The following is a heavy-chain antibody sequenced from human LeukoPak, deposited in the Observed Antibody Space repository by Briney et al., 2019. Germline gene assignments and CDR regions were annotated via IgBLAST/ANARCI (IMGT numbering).Heavy chain of an antibody. CDR2: ISGSGGST. J-gene: IGHJ3*02. CDR1: GFTFSSYA. D-gene: IGHD3-10*01. V-gene: IGHV3-23*01. Sequence: GGSLTLSCAASGFTFSSYAMSWVRPAAGRGLAGLSAISGSGGSTYYADSVKGRFTISRDNSKNTLYLQMNGLRAEDTAVYYCARRWFGEDSDAFDIWGQGTMVTVSS. CDR3: ARRWFGEDSDAFDI.